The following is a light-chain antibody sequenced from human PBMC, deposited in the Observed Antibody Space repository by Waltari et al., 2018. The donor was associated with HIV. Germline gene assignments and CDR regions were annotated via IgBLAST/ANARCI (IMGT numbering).Light chain of an antibody. V-gene: IGLV2-14*01. J-gene: IGLJ2*01. CDR2: EVR. CDR3: SSYTDTTTLGVV. Sequence: QSALTQPASVSGSPGQSITISCTGTGSDVGGYNYVSCYQQRPGAAPKLLIYEVRNRPSGISSRFSGSKSGNTASLTISGLQAEDEADYYCSSYTDTTTLGVVFGGGTKLTVL. CDR1: GSDVGGYNY.